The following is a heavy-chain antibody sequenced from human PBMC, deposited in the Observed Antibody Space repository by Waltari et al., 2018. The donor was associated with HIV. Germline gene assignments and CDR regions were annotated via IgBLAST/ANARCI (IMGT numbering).Heavy chain of an antibody. CDR1: GGAFVSTS. CDR2: AIPMFGTA. CDR3: ASARETMGVDFDS. V-gene: IGHV1-69*08. D-gene: IGHD3-3*01. Sequence: QVHLVQSGAEVKKPGSSVKVSCKAAGGAFVSTSFNWVRQAPGQGLEWMGRAIPMFGTANYARKFQGRVTITADKSTTTAYMELNGLRIDDTAVYYCASARETMGVDFDSWGQGTLVTVS. J-gene: IGHJ5*01.